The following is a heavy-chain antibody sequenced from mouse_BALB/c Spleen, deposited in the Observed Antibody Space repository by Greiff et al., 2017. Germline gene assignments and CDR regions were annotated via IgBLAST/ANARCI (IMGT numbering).Heavy chain of an antibody. CDR3: ARAYDYGGDY. J-gene: IGHJ3*01. Sequence: EVKLVESGGGLVQPGGSLKLSCAASGFTFSSYTMSWVRQTPEKRLEWVAYISNGGGSTYYPDTVKGRFTISRDNAKNTLYLQMSSLKSEDTAMYYCARAYDYGGDYWGQGTLVTVSA. CDR2: ISNGGGST. CDR1: GFTFSSYT. D-gene: IGHD2-4*01. V-gene: IGHV5-12-2*01.